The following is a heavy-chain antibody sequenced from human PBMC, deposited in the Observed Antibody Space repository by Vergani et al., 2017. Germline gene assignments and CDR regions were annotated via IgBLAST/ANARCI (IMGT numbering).Heavy chain of an antibody. CDR2: IYYSGST. D-gene: IGHD4-17*01. Sequence: QLQLQESGPGLVKPSETLSLTCTVSGGSISSSSYYWGWIRQPPGKGLEWIGSIYYSGSTYYNPSLKSRVPISVDTSKNQFSLKLSSVTAADTAVYYCARVDTVTTYWYFDLWGRGTLVTVSS. CDR3: ARVDTVTTYWYFDL. V-gene: IGHV4-39*07. CDR1: GGSISSSSYY. J-gene: IGHJ2*01.